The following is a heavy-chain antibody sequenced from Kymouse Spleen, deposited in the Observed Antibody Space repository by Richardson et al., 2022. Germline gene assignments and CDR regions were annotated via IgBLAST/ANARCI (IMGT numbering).Heavy chain of an antibody. CDR2: INHSGST. Sequence: QVQLQQWGAGLLKPSETLSLTCAVYGGSFSGYYWSWIRQPPGKGLEWIGEINHSGSTNYNPSLKSRVTISVDTSKNQFSLKLSSVTAADTAVYYCAGDSGSSFDYWGQGTLVTVSS. CDR1: GGSFSGYY. J-gene: IGHJ4*02. CDR3: AGDSGSSFDY. D-gene: IGHD1-26*01. V-gene: IGHV4-34*01.